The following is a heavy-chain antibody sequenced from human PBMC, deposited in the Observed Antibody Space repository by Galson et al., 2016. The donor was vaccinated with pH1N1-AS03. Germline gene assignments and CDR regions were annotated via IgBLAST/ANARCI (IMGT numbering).Heavy chain of an antibody. J-gene: IGHJ6*03. CDR3: AKGNYQLLNYYYYMDV. Sequence: SCKASGGSFSTYAITWVRQAPGQGLEWMGGIIPVFGTTSSAQKFQDRVSITADESTSTAFMELSSLRSEDTAVYYCAKGNYQLLNYYYYMDVWGKGTTVTVSS. D-gene: IGHD2-2*01. V-gene: IGHV1-69*01. CDR2: IIPVFGTT. CDR1: GGSFSTYA.